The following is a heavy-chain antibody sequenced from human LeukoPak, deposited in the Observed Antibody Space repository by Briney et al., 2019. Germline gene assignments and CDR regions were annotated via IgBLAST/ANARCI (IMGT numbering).Heavy chain of an antibody. CDR1: GFTFNNYA. J-gene: IGHJ4*02. V-gene: IGHV3-53*01. CDR2: IDTGVNK. Sequence: GGSLRLSCAASGFTFNNYALHWVRQAPGKGPEWVSIIDTGVNKYYADSVKGRFTMSRENSKNTLYLQMNSLRAEDTAVYYCARDLNYWGQGTLVTVSS. CDR3: ARDLNY.